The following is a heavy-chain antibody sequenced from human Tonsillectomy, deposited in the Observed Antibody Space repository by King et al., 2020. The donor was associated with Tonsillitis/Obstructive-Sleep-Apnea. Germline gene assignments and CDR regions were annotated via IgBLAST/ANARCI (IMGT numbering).Heavy chain of an antibody. CDR3: AREGLRDAFDI. CDR1: GGSISSYY. J-gene: IGHJ3*02. Sequence: VQLQESGPGLVKPSETLSLTCTVSGGSISSYYWSWIRQPPGKGLECIGYIYYTGSTNYNPSLKSRVTISVDTSRNQFSLILSSVTAADSSVYYCAREGLRDAFDILGQGTVVTVSS. CDR2: IYYTGST. V-gene: IGHV4-59*01. D-gene: IGHD5-12*01.